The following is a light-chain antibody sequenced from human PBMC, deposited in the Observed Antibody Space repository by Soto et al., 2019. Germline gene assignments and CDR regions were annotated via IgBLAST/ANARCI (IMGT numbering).Light chain of an antibody. CDR3: QQYNSYSGT. V-gene: IGKV1D-16*01. J-gene: IGKJ1*01. Sequence: IRMTQSPSSVSATVGDRVTITCRASQGISNWLAWYQQKPGKAPKLLIYAASSLQSGVPSRFSGSGSGTEFPLTISSLQPDDFATYYCQQYNSYSGTFGQGTKVDIK. CDR1: QGISNW. CDR2: AAS.